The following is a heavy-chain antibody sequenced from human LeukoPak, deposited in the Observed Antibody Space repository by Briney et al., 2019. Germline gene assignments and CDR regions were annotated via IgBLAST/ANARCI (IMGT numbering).Heavy chain of an antibody. J-gene: IGHJ4*02. V-gene: IGHV3-7*03. CDR3: ARRPFYGDSYYFDY. Sequence: GGSLRLSCAASGFTFSSYWMSWVRQAPGKGLEWVANIKQDGSEKYYVDSVEGRFTISRDNAKNSLYLQMNSLRAEDTAVHYCARRPFYGDSYYFDYWGQGTLVTVSS. D-gene: IGHD4-17*01. CDR2: IKQDGSEK. CDR1: GFTFSSYW.